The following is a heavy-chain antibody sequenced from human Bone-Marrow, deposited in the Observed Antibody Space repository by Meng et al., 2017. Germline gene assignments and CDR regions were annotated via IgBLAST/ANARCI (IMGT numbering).Heavy chain of an antibody. Sequence: ASVKVSCKASGYTFTSYGISWVRQAPGQGLEWMGWISAYNGNTNYAQKLQGRVTMTTDTSTSTAYMELRSLRSDDTAVYYCARSNYDILTGYYIWWFDPWGQGTLVTVYS. V-gene: IGHV1-18*01. CDR3: ARSNYDILTGYYIWWFDP. D-gene: IGHD3-9*01. CDR2: ISAYNGNT. CDR1: GYTFTSYG. J-gene: IGHJ5*02.